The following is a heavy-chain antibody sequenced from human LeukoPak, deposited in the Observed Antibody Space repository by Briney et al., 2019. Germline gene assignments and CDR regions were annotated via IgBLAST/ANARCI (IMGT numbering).Heavy chain of an antibody. Sequence: ASVKLSCKASGYTFTIYGISWVRQAPGQGLELMGWISDYNVNTNYAQKLQGRATMTTDTSTSTAYMELRSLRSDDTAVYYCARDRYSSGWYVPAYWGQGTLVTVSS. CDR3: ARDRYSSGWYVPAY. D-gene: IGHD6-19*01. J-gene: IGHJ4*02. V-gene: IGHV1-18*01. CDR1: GYTFTIYG. CDR2: ISDYNVNT.